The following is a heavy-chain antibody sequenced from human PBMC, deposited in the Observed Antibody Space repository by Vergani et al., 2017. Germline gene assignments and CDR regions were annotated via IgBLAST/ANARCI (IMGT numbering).Heavy chain of an antibody. CDR2: IYYSGST. V-gene: IGHV4-30-4*08. CDR3: ARRQYYGSGSYPPFDY. CDR1: GGSISSGDYY. D-gene: IGHD3-10*01. J-gene: IGHJ4*02. Sequence: QVQLQESGPGLVKPSQTLSLTCTVSGGSISSGDYYWSWIRQPPGKGLEWIGYIYYSGSTYYNPSLKSRVTISVDTSKNQFSLKLSSVTAADTAVYYCARRQYYGSGSYPPFDYWGQGTLVTVSS.